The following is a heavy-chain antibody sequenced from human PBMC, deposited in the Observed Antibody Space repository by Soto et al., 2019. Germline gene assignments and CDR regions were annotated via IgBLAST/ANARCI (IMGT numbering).Heavy chain of an antibody. CDR1: GFSLSTSGVG. CDR2: IYWDDDK. Sequence: QITLKESGPPLVKPTQTLTLTCTFSGFSLSTSGVGVGWIRQPPGKALEWLALIYWDDDKRYSPSLKSRLTITKDTSKNQVVLTMTNMDPVDTATYCCAHRRPSGDIDYWGQGTLVTVSS. J-gene: IGHJ4*02. CDR3: AHRRPSGDIDY. D-gene: IGHD7-27*01. V-gene: IGHV2-5*02.